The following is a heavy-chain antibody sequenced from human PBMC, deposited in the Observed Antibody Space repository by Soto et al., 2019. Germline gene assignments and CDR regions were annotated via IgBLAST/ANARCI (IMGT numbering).Heavy chain of an antibody. Sequence: QVQLVQSGAEVKKPGASVTVSCKASGYTFTKYGISWVRQAPGQGLEWMGWISAQNGNKNYAQKLQGRVTTTTDTSTTTAYMQLTNLISDDTAVYYCARDRNYSYGMDVWGQGTTVTVSS. J-gene: IGHJ6*02. V-gene: IGHV1-18*01. CDR2: ISAQNGNK. CDR1: GYTFTKYG. CDR3: ARDRNYSYGMDV.